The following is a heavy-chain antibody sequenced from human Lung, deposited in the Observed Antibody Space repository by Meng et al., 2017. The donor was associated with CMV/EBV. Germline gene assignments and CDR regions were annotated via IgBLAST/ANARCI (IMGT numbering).Heavy chain of an antibody. CDR3: ARVDYYDSSGYYNHDY. Sequence: SGYTFTGYYMHWVRQAPGQGLEWMGWINPNSSGTNYAQKFQGRVTMTRDTSISTAYMELSRLRSDDTAVYYCARVDYYDSSGYYNHDYWGQGTLVTVSS. CDR1: GYTFTGYY. V-gene: IGHV1-2*02. J-gene: IGHJ4*02. CDR2: INPNSSGT. D-gene: IGHD3-22*01.